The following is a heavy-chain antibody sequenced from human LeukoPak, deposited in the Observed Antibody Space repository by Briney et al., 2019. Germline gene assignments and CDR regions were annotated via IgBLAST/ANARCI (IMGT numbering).Heavy chain of an antibody. CDR2: IWYDGSNK. Sequence: GRSLRLSCAASGFTFSSYGMHWVRQAPGKGLEWVAVIWYDGSNKYYADSVKGRFTISRDNSKNTLYLQMSSLRAEDTAVYYCARVGRYCSGGSCLDYWGQGTLVTVSS. CDR3: ARVGRYCSGGSCLDY. D-gene: IGHD2-15*01. CDR1: GFTFSSYG. V-gene: IGHV3-33*01. J-gene: IGHJ4*02.